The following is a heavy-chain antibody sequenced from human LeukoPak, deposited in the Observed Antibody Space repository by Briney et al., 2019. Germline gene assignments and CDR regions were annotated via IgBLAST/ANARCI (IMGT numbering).Heavy chain of an antibody. V-gene: IGHV3-9*01. J-gene: IGHJ4*02. CDR1: GFTFDDYA. CDR3: AKDWYSSSWYYFDY. D-gene: IGHD6-13*01. CDR2: ISWNSGSI. Sequence: PGGSLRLSCAASGFTFDDYAMHWVRQAPGKGLEWVSGISWNSGSIGYADSVKGRFTISRDNAKNSLYLQMNSLRAEDTALYYCAKDWYSSSWYYFDYWGQGTLVTVSS.